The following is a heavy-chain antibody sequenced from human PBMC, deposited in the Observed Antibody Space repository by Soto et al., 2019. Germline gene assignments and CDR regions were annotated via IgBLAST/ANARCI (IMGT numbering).Heavy chain of an antibody. J-gene: IGHJ6*02. Sequence: GGSLRLSCAASGFTVSSNYMSWVRQAPGKGLEWVSLIYSGGSTYYADSVKGRFTISRDNSKNTLYLQMGSLRADDMSVYYCARGRYSSDVGVGMDVWGQGTTVTVSS. V-gene: IGHV3-66*01. D-gene: IGHD6-25*01. CDR1: GFTVSSNY. CDR2: IYSGGST. CDR3: ARGRYSSDVGVGMDV.